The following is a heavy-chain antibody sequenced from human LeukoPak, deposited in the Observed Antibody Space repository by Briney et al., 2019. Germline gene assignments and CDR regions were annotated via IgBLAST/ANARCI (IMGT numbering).Heavy chain of an antibody. V-gene: IGHV3-48*01. CDR2: ISGSSSAI. Sequence: PGGSLRLSCVASGNYWMHWVRQAPGKGLEWVSYISGSSSAIYYADSVKGRFTISRDNAKNSLYLQMNSLRAEDTAVYYCARSVVVTAIPGYWGQGTLVTVSS. CDR3: ARSVVVTAIPGY. J-gene: IGHJ4*02. CDR1: GNYW. D-gene: IGHD2-21*02.